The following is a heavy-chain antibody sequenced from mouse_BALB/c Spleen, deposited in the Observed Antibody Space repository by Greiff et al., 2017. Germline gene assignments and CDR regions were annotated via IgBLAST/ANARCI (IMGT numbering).Heavy chain of an antibody. CDR1: GYTFTSYW. CDR3: ARMITTSWFAY. J-gene: IGHJ3*01. D-gene: IGHD2-4*01. V-gene: IGHV1-7*01. Sequence: VKLVESGAELAKPGASVKMSCKASGYTFTSYWMHWVKQRPGQGLEWIGYINPSTGYTEYNQKFKDKATLTADKSSSTAYMQLSSLTSEDSAVYYCARMITTSWFAYWGQGTLVTVSA. CDR2: INPSTGYT.